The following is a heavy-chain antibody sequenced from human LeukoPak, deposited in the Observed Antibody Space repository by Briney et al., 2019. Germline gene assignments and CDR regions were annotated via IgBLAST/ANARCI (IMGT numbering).Heavy chain of an antibody. CDR3: ARAGDGGNNPFNWFDP. CDR1: GFTFSSYE. CDR2: IKQDGSEK. Sequence: PGGSLRLSCAASGFTFSSYEMNWVRQAPGKGLEWVANIKQDGSEKYYVDSVKGRFTISRDNAKNSLYLQMNSLRAEDTAVYYCARAGDGGNNPFNWFDPWGQGTLVTVSS. D-gene: IGHD4-23*01. V-gene: IGHV3-7*01. J-gene: IGHJ5*02.